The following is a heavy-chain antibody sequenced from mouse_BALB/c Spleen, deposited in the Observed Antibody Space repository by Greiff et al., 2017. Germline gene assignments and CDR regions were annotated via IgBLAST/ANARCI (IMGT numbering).Heavy chain of an antibody. V-gene: IGHV1-69*02. CDR1: GYTFTSYW. CDR2: IDPSDSYT. Sequence: QVQLQQPGAELVKPGASVKLSCKASGYTFTSYWMHWVKQRPGQGLEWIGEIDPSDSYTNYNQKFKGKATLTVDKSSSTAYMQLSSLTSEDSAVYYCARDLERFAYWGQGTLVTVSA. CDR3: ARDLERFAY. J-gene: IGHJ3*01.